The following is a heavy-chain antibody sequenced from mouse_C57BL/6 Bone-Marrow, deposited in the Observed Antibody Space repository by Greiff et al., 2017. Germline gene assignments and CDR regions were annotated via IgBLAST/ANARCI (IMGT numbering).Heavy chain of an antibody. CDR3: ARLGTTVGLDV. CDR2: ISSGGSYT. D-gene: IGHD1-1*01. CDR1: GFTFSSYG. J-gene: IGHJ1*03. V-gene: IGHV5-6*01. Sequence: EVKLQESGGDLVKPGGSLKLSCAASGFTFSSYGLSWVRQTPDKRLEWVATISSGGSYTYYPDSVKGRFTIARDNAKNTLYLPKSSLQSVDTAMYYCARLGTTVGLDVWGTGTTVTVSS.